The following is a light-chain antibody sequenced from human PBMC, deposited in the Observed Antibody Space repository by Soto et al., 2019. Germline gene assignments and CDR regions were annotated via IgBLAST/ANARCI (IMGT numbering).Light chain of an antibody. CDR2: GNN. CDR3: QSYDSSLSGSI. Sequence: QSVLTQPPSVSGAPGQRVTVSCTGSSSNIGAGYDVHWYQQLPGTAPKLLIYGNNNRPSGVPDRFSGSKSGTSASLAITGLQAVDEAVYHCQSYDSSLSGSIFGGGTKLTVL. J-gene: IGLJ2*01. CDR1: SSNIGAGYD. V-gene: IGLV1-40*01.